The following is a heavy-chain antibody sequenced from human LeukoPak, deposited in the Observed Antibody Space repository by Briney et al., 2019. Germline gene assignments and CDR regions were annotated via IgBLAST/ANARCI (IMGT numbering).Heavy chain of an antibody. Sequence: GGSLGLSCAASGLTFSTFGMSWIRQSPGKGLEWVSAISGSASGHIPKYADSVKGRFTISRDNYKNTLYLQMNSLRVEDTAVYYCANHRSAFEFWGQGTLVTVSS. V-gene: IGHV3-23*01. CDR3: ANHRSAFEF. CDR2: ISGSASGH. J-gene: IGHJ4*02. CDR1: GLTFSTFG. D-gene: IGHD3-10*01.